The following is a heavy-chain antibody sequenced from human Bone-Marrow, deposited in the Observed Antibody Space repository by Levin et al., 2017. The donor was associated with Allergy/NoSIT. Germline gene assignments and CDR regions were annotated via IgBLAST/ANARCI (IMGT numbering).Heavy chain of an antibody. CDR3: ARGGCSATSCLDY. J-gene: IGHJ4*02. CDR2: IHTDTSVT. Sequence: GESPKISCAASGFTFSSYYMHWVRQAPGKGLAWVSNIHTDTSVTNYADSVKGRFTISRDNAKNTLYLQMNSLRAEDTAVYYCARGGCSATSCLDYWGQGTLVTVSS. D-gene: IGHD2-15*01. V-gene: IGHV3-74*01. CDR1: GFTFSSYY.